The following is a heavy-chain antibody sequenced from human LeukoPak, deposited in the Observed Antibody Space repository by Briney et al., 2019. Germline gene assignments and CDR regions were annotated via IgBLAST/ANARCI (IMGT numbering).Heavy chain of an antibody. J-gene: IGHJ4*02. Sequence: PSETLSLTCTVSGGSISSYYWSWIRQPPGKGLEWIGYIYYSGSTNYNPSLKSRVTISVDTSKNQFSLKLSSVTAADTAVYYCARESKRHYYDSSGYRDYWGQGPLVTVSS. V-gene: IGHV4-59*12. CDR3: ARESKRHYYDSSGYRDY. D-gene: IGHD3-22*01. CDR2: IYYSGST. CDR1: GGSISSYY.